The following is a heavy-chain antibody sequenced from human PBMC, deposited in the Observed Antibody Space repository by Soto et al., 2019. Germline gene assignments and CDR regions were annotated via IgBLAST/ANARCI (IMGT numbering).Heavy chain of an antibody. CDR1: GGTFSSYA. V-gene: IGHV1-69*13. CDR3: ARAPGYYDSSGYHDY. CDR2: IIPIFGTA. D-gene: IGHD3-22*01. J-gene: IGHJ4*02. Sequence: SVKVSCKASGGTFSSYAISWVRQAPGQGLEWMGGIIPIFGTANYAQRFQGRVTITADESTSTAYMELSSLRSEDTAVYYCARAPGYYDSSGYHDYWGQGTLVTVSS.